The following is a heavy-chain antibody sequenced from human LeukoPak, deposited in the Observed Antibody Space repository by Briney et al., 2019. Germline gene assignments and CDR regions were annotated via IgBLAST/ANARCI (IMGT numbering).Heavy chain of an antibody. CDR3: ERDLMSYGEDAFDI. V-gene: IGHV3-74*01. J-gene: IGHJ3*02. CDR2: INSDGSST. CDR1: GFTFSIYW. D-gene: IGHD1-26*01. Sequence: GGPLRLSCAASGFTFSIYWMHWVRQAPGKGLVSVSRINSDGSSTIYADSVKGRFTISRDNAKNTLYLQMNSLRVEDTAEYYCERDLMSYGEDAFDIWGQGTMVTVSS.